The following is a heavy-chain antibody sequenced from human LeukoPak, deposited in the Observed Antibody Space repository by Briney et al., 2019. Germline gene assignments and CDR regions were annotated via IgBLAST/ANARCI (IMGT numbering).Heavy chain of an antibody. CDR2: IYYSGST. D-gene: IGHD3-22*01. Sequence: PSETLSLTCTVSGGSISSYYWSWIRQPPGKGLEWIGYIYYSGSTNYNPSLKSRVTISVDTSKNQFSLKLSSVTAADTAVYYCARRGVVDKYYYYYMDVWGKGTTVTVSS. CDR1: GGSISSYY. V-gene: IGHV4-59*08. CDR3: ARRGVVDKYYYYYMDV. J-gene: IGHJ6*03.